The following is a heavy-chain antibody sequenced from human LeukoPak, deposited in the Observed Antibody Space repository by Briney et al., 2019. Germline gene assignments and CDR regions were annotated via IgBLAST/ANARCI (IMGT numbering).Heavy chain of an antibody. CDR1: GYTFTSYG. CDR2: ISAYNGNT. V-gene: IGHV1-18*04. CDR3: ARDYDILTGPSRPDY. D-gene: IGHD3-9*01. Sequence: GASVKVSCKASGYTFTSYGISWVRQAPGQGLEWMGWISAYNGNTNYAQKPQGRVTMTTDTSTSTAYMELRSLRSDDTAVYYCARDYDILTGPSRPDYWGQGTLVTVSS. J-gene: IGHJ4*02.